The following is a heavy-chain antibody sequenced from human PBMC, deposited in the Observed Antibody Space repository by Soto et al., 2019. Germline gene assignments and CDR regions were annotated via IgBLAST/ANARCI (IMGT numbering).Heavy chain of an antibody. CDR1: GFSISSGGYY. CDR3: ARGYNWNYYDY. Sequence: SETLSLTCTVSGFSISSGGYYWSWIRQHPGKGLEWIGYIYYSGSTYYNPSLKSRVTISVDTSKNQFSLKLSSVTAADTAVYYCARGYNWNYYDYWGQGTLVTVSS. D-gene: IGHD1-20*01. V-gene: IGHV4-31*03. CDR2: IYYSGST. J-gene: IGHJ4*02.